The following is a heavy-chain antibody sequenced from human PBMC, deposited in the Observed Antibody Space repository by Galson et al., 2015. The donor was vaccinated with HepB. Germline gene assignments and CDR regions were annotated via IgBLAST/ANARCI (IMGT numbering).Heavy chain of an antibody. V-gene: IGHV1-2*02. CDR3: ARDSGRPGQFWYFDL. J-gene: IGHJ2*01. CDR1: GYTFSAYF. Sequence: SVKVSCKASGYTFSAYFLHWVRQAPGQRPQWLGVINPKRGGTDYAQNFQGRITMTRDAATNTVYMELRSLTSDDTAFYYGARDSGRPGQFWYFDLWGRGSLVTVSS. D-gene: IGHD5-24*01. CDR2: INPKRGGT.